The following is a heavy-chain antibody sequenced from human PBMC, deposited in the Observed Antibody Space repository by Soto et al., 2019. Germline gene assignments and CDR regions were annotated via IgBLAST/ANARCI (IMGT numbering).Heavy chain of an antibody. CDR1: SGSISSSNW. Sequence: QVQLQESGPGLVKPSGTLSLTCAVSSGSISSSNWWSWVRQPPGKGLEWIGEIYHSGSTNYNPSLKSRVTISVDKSKNQFSLKLRSVNAADTAVYYCARGSSEDVYWYFDLWGRGTLVTVSS. CDR2: IYHSGST. CDR3: ARGSSEDVYWYFDL. J-gene: IGHJ2*01. V-gene: IGHV4-4*02.